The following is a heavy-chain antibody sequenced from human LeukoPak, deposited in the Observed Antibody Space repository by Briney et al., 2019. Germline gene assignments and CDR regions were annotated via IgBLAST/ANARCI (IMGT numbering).Heavy chain of an antibody. V-gene: IGHV1-18*01. D-gene: IGHD3-22*01. CDR2: ISAYNGNT. Sequence: ASVKVSCKASGYTFTNYGISWVRQAPGQGLEWMGWISAYNGNTNYAQKLQGRVTMTTDTSTSTAYMELRSLRSDDTAVYYCARAIYDSSGYYFGCYFDYWGQGTLVTVSS. CDR1: GYTFTNYG. J-gene: IGHJ4*02. CDR3: ARAIYDSSGYYFGCYFDY.